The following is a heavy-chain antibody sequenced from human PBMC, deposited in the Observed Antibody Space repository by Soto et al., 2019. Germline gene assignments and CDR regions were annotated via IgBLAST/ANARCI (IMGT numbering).Heavy chain of an antibody. J-gene: IGHJ4*02. V-gene: IGHV3-53*01. CDR1: GFTVSTKY. CDR3: AGAPPPFCSNGICFADS. D-gene: IGHD2-8*01. CDR2: IYSGGST. Sequence: PGGSLRLSCAASGFTVSTKYMSWVRQAPGKGLEWVSVIYSGGSTYYADTVKGRFTISRENSRNTLYLKMNSLRAENPAFFFCAGAPPPFCSNGICFADSGGQGT.